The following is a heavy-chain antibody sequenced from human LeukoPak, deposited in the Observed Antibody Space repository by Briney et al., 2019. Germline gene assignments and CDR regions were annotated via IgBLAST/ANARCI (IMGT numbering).Heavy chain of an antibody. V-gene: IGHV4-59*08. CDR3: ARLYAGAYTRLDP. J-gene: IGHJ5*02. Sequence: SETLSLTCAVYGGSISGFHWSWIRQPPGKGLEYIGDVFYSGGTNYNSSLKSRLTISVDTSRNQFSLKLTSVTAADTAVYYCARLYAGAYTRLDPWGQGTLVAVSS. CDR1: GGSISGFH. CDR2: VFYSGGT. D-gene: IGHD3-16*01.